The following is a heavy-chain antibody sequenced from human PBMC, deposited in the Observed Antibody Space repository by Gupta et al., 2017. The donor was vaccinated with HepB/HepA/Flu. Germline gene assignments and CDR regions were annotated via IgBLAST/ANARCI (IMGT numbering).Heavy chain of an antibody. CDR2: ISSDGRHT. V-gene: IGHV3-30*03. Sequence: VVLVQCGGDVVQAGSSLTLACAASGVIFKNFAMHWIRQAPGRGLEWVAVISSDGRHTYYGDSAKGRFTISRDYSHSTLYLQMHRLKIDDSYFYFCSGNYSNYALVGWGQRPTV. CDR1: GVIFKNFA. CDR3: SGNYSNYALVG. D-gene: IGHD3-10*01. J-gene: IGHJ6*01.